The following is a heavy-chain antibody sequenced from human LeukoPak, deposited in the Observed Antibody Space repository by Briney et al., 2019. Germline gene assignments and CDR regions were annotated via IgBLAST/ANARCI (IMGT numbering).Heavy chain of an antibody. V-gene: IGHV3-21*01. Sequence: GGSLRLSCAASGFTFSSYSMNWVRQAPGKGLEWVSSISSSSSYIYYADSVKGRFTISRDNAKNSLYLQMNSLRAEDTAVYYCGEESYYIGPGVNFGAFDIWGQGTMVTVSS. CDR3: GEESYYIGPGVNFGAFDI. D-gene: IGHD3-10*01. CDR1: GFTFSSYS. CDR2: ISSSSSYI. J-gene: IGHJ3*02.